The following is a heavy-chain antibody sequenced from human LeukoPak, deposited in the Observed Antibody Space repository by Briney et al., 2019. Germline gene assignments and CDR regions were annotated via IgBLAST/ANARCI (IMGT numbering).Heavy chain of an antibody. J-gene: IGHJ4*02. CDR3: ARGGPYDSSDYCNY. CDR1: GFTFSSYW. CDR2: IKQDGSEK. D-gene: IGHD3-22*01. Sequence: GGSLRLSCAASGFTFSSYWMNWVRQAPGKGLERVANIKQDGSEKYYVDSVKGRFTISRDNAKNSLYLQMNSLRAEDTAVYYCARGGPYDSSDYCNYWGQGALVTVSS. V-gene: IGHV3-7*01.